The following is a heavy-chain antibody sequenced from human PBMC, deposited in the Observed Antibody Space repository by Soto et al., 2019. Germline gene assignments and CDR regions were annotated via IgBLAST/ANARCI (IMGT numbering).Heavy chain of an antibody. CDR2: ISGSGGST. CDR3: AKGSMGYCSGGSCYFDI. D-gene: IGHD2-15*01. Sequence: GGSLRLSCAASGFTFSSYAMSWVRQAPGKGLEWVSAISGSGGSTYYADSVKGRFTISRDNSKNPLYLQMNSLRAEDTAVNYCAKGSMGYCSGGSCYFDIWGQGTMVTVSS. J-gene: IGHJ3*02. V-gene: IGHV3-23*01. CDR1: GFTFSSYA.